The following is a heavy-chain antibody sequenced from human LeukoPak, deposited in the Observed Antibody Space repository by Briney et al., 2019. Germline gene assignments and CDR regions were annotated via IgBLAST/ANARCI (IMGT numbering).Heavy chain of an antibody. CDR2: ISSNGGST. Sequence: GGSLRLSYAASGFTFSSYAMHWVSQAPGKGLEYVSAISSNGGSTYYANSVKCRFTISRDNSKNTLYLQMGSLRAEDMAVYYCASSRYISSLSFPFYWGQGTLVTVSS. J-gene: IGHJ4*02. D-gene: IGHD5-12*01. CDR3: ASSRYISSLSFPFY. V-gene: IGHV3-64*01. CDR1: GFTFSSYA.